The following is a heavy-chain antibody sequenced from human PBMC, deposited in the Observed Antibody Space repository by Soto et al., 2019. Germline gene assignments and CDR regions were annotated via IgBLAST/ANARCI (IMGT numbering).Heavy chain of an antibody. CDR3: AKSTYDFWSGFDY. V-gene: IGHV3-23*01. D-gene: IGHD3-3*01. CDR1: GFTFSSYA. J-gene: IGHJ4*02. CDR2: ISDRGGST. Sequence: EVQLLESGGGLVQPGGSLRLSCAASGFTFSSYAMSWVRQAPGKGLEWVSAISDRGGSTYYADSVKGRFTISRDNSKNTLYLQMNSLRAEDTAVYYCAKSTYDFWSGFDYWGQGTLVTVAS.